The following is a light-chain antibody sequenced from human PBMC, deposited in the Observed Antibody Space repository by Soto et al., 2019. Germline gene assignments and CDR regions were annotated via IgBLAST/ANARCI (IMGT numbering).Light chain of an antibody. V-gene: IGLV2-14*01. J-gene: IGLJ1*01. CDR1: SSDVGGYNY. Sequence: QSALTQPASVSGSPGQSITISCTGTSSDVGGYNYVSWYQQHPGKAPKLMIYEVSNRPSGVSNRFSGSKSGNTASLTISGLKAEDEADYYCSSYTSSSTLVFGTGTKLPS. CDR2: EVS. CDR3: SSYTSSSTLV.